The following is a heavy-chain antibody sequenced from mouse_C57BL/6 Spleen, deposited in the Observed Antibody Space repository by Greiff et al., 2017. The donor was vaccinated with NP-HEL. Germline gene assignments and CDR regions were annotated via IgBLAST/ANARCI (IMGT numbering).Heavy chain of an antibody. CDR1: GFTFSDYG. J-gene: IGHJ4*01. Sequence: EVKLVESGGGLVKPGGSLKLSCAASGFTFSDYGMHWVRQAPEKGLEWVAYISSGSSTIYYADTVKGRFPISRDNAKNTLFLQMTSLRSEDTAMYYCARHYGNPYYAMDYWGQGTSVTVSS. V-gene: IGHV5-17*01. CDR2: ISSGSSTI. CDR3: ARHYGNPYYAMDY. D-gene: IGHD2-1*01.